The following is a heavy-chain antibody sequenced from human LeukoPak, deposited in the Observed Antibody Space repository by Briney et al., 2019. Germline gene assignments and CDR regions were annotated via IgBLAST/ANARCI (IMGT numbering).Heavy chain of an antibody. CDR3: ARHGFSSSWYVSWFDP. D-gene: IGHD6-13*01. V-gene: IGHV4-34*01. Sequence: SETLSLTCAVYGGSFSGYYWSWIRQPPGKGLEWIGEINHSGSTNYNPSLKSRVTISVDTSKNQFSLKLSSVTAADTAVYYCARHGFSSSWYVSWFDPWGQGTLVTVSS. J-gene: IGHJ5*02. CDR1: GGSFSGYY. CDR2: INHSGST.